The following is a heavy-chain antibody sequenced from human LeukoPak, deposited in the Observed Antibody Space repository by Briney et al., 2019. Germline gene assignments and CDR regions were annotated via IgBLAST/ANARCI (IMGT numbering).Heavy chain of an antibody. V-gene: IGHV4-59*01. CDR1: GRSMSSYY. J-gene: IGHJ4*02. D-gene: IGHD4-17*01. CDR3: ARDGGSVTTQFDY. CDR2: IYFSGST. Sequence: SETLSLTGTVSGRSMSSYYWNWIRQPPGKGLECIGYIYFSGSTAYNPSLKSRVTMSVDKSNNQFSLKLTSVTAADTAVYYCARDGGSVTTQFDYWGQGTLVTVSS.